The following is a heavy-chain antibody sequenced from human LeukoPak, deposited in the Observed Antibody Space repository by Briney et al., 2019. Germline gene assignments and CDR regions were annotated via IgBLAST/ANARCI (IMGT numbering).Heavy chain of an antibody. CDR1: GGSISSYY. D-gene: IGHD6-25*01. V-gene: IGHV4-59*01. J-gene: IGHJ6*02. CDR2: IYYSGST. Sequence: SETLSLTCTVPGGSISSYYWSWIRQPPEKGLEWIGYIYYSGSTNYNPSLKSRVTISVDTSKNQFSLKLSSVTAADTAVYYCARGRADYYYYGMDVWGQGTTVTVSS. CDR3: ARGRADYYYYGMDV.